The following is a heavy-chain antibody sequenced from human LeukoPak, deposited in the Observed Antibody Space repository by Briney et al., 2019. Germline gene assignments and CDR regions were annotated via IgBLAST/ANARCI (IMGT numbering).Heavy chain of an antibody. D-gene: IGHD1-26*01. V-gene: IGHV4-34*01. CDR1: GGSFSGYY. CDR2: INHSGST. CDR3: ARASSIKVGASGGFDP. J-gene: IGHJ5*02. Sequence: SETLSLTCAVYGGSFSGYYWSWIRQPPGKGLEWIGEINHSGSTNYNPSLKSRVTISVDTSKNQFSLKLSSVTAADTAVYYCARASSIKVGASGGFDPWGQGTLVTVSS.